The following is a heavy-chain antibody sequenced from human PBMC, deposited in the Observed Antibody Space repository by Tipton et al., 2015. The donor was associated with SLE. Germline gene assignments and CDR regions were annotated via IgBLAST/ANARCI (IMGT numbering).Heavy chain of an antibody. Sequence: TLSLTCTVSGGSISSYYWRWIRQPPGKGREWIGYIYYSGSSTYNPSLKSGVTLSIDTSKNQFSLQLSSVTAADTAVYYCAWGNIASSGLPLDYWGQGTLVTVSS. V-gene: IGHV4-59*12. CDR2: IYYSGSS. CDR1: GGSISSYY. J-gene: IGHJ4*02. CDR3: AWGNIASSGLPLDY. D-gene: IGHD6-13*01.